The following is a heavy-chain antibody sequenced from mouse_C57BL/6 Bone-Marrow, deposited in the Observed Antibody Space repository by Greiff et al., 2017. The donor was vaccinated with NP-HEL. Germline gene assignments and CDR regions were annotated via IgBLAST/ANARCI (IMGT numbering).Heavy chain of an antibody. V-gene: IGHV2-9-1*01. Sequence: VKLMESGPGLVAPSQSLSIPCTVSGFSLTSYAISWVRQPPGKGLEWLGVIWTGGGTNYNSALQSSLRISTGNSKSQVFLKMNSLHTEDTARYDCVRTIIAMDYWGQGTAVTVSS. CDR3: VRTIIAMDY. J-gene: IGHJ4*01. CDR1: GFSLTSYA. CDR2: IWTGGGT. D-gene: IGHD1-1*01.